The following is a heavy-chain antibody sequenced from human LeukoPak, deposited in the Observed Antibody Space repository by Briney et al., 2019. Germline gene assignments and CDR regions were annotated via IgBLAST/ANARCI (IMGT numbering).Heavy chain of an antibody. Sequence: GGSLRLSCAASGFTFSSYAMSWVRQAPGKGLEWVSAISGSGGSTYYADSVKGRFTISRDNSKNTLYLQMNSLRAEDTAVYYCAKGEWSIWYRYYFDYWGQGTLVTVSS. CDR1: GFTFSSYA. CDR2: ISGSGGST. J-gene: IGHJ4*02. CDR3: AKGEWSIWYRYYFDY. D-gene: IGHD2-8*01. V-gene: IGHV3-23*01.